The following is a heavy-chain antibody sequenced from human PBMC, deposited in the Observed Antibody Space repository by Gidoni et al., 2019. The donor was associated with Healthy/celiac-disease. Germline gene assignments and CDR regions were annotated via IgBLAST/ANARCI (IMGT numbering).Heavy chain of an antibody. V-gene: IGHV3-30*18. CDR3: AKDPYSGSYYGYFDY. Sequence: QVQLVESGGGVVQPGRSLRLSCAASGVTFSSYGMHWVRQAPGKGLEWVAVISYDGSNKYYADSVKGRFTISRDNSKNTLYLQMNSLRAEDTAVYYCAKDPYSGSYYGYFDYWGQGTLVTVSS. J-gene: IGHJ4*02. CDR1: GVTFSSYG. D-gene: IGHD1-26*01. CDR2: ISYDGSNK.